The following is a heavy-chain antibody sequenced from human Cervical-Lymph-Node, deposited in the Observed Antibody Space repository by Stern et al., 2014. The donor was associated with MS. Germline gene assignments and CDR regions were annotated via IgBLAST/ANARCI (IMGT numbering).Heavy chain of an antibody. CDR2: IYSSGST. V-gene: IGHV4-39*01. CDR3: ARTGDDFGDYSLSY. J-gene: IGHJ4*02. CDR1: GGSINTNNYY. D-gene: IGHD4-17*01. Sequence: QVQLQESGPGLVKPSETLSLTCTVSGGSINTNNYYWGWIRQPPGKGLEWIGNIYSSGSTFYSPSLKSRVTMSLDTSKNQFSLNLSSMTAADTAVYYCARTGDDFGDYSLSYWGQGTLVTVSS.